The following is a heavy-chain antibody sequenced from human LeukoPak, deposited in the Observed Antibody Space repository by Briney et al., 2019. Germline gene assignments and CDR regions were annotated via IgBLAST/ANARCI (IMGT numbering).Heavy chain of an antibody. D-gene: IGHD3-10*01. CDR3: ARDRDDYFDY. V-gene: IGHV3-30*04. CDR2: ISYDGSNK. CDR1: GFTFSSYA. J-gene: IGHJ4*02. Sequence: GRSLGLSCAASGFTFSSYAMHWVRQAPGKGLEWVAVISYDGSNKYYADSVKGRFTISRDNSKNTLYLQMNSLRAEDTAVYYCARDRDDYFDYWGQGTLVTVSS.